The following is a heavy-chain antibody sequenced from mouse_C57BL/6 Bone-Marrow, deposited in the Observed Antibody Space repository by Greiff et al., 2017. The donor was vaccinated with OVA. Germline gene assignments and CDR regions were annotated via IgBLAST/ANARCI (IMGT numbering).Heavy chain of an antibody. V-gene: IGHV3-6*01. D-gene: IGHD1-1*01. CDR3: ARRRYYGSSYGGFAY. J-gene: IGHJ3*01. CDR2: ISYDGSN. Sequence: VQLKESGPGLVKPSQSLSLTCSVTGYSITSGYYWNWIRQFPGNKLEWMGYISYDGSNNYNPSLKNRISITRDTSKNQFFLKLNSVTTEDTATYYCARRRYYGSSYGGFAYWGQGTLVTVSA. CDR1: GYSITSGYY.